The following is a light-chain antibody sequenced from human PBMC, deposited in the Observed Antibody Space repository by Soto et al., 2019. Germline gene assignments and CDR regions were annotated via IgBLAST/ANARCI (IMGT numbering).Light chain of an antibody. V-gene: IGKV3D-11*01. CDR2: GAS. J-gene: IGKJ5*01. Sequence: LTQSPSSLSASVGDRVTITCRASQGISSYLAWYQVRGGQAPRLLISGASKRATGIPDRINGGGSGADFILTINSLESGDSAVYFCQQGGNWPVTFGQGTRVEIK. CDR1: QGISSY. CDR3: QQGGNWPVT.